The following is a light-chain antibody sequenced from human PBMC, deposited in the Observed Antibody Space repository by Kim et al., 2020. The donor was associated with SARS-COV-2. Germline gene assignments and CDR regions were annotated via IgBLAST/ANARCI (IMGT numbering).Light chain of an antibody. CDR3: QTWGTGIPYV. CDR2: LNSDGSH. Sequence: QPVLTQSPSASTSLGASVKLTCTLSSGHSIYAIAWHQQQPEKGPRYLMKLNSDGSHSKGDGIPDRFSGSSSGAERYLTISSLQSEDEADYYCQTWGTGIPYVFGTGTKVTVL. CDR1: SGHSIYA. J-gene: IGLJ1*01. V-gene: IGLV4-69*01.